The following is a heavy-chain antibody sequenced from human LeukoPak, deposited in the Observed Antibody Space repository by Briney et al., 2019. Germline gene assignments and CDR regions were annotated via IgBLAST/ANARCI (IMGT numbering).Heavy chain of an antibody. CDR1: GASVSSYTYY. J-gene: IGHJ4*02. V-gene: IGHV4-39*01. D-gene: IGHD3-10*01. CDR3: AKHDANYGSGTPDY. CDR2: IDYTGNP. Sequence: SETLSLTCSVSGASVSSYTYYWGWIRQSPGKGLEWIGSIDYTGNPFRNPSLMSRITISIDTSKNQVSLRLTSVTAADTAVYYCAKHDANYGSGTPDYWGLRTLVTVSS.